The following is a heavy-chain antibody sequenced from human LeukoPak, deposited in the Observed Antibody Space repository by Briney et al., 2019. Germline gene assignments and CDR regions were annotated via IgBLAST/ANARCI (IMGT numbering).Heavy chain of an antibody. V-gene: IGHV3-23*01. CDR1: GFTFSNFA. J-gene: IGHJ3*02. CDR3: ARAFRGIFGVFEAFDI. Sequence: GGSLRLSCAASGFTFSNFAMSWVRQAPGKGLEWVSSISAIGGSTYYADSVKGRFTISRDNSKNTLYLQMNSLRAEDTAVYYCARAFRGIFGVFEAFDIWGQGTMVTVSS. D-gene: IGHD3-3*01. CDR2: ISAIGGST.